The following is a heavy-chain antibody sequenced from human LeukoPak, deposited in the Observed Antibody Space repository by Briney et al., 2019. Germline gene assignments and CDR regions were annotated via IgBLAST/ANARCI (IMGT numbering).Heavy chain of an antibody. V-gene: IGHV2-70*11. Sequence: SGPALVKPTQTLTLTCTFSGFSLSTGGMCVSWIRQPPGKALEWLARIDWDNDKYYSTSLKTRLTISKDTSKNQVVLTMTNMDPVDTATYYCAHGTVVTPTLSDAFDIWGQGTMVTVSS. D-gene: IGHD4-23*01. CDR2: IDWDNDK. CDR3: AHGTVVTPTLSDAFDI. CDR1: GFSLSTGGMC. J-gene: IGHJ3*02.